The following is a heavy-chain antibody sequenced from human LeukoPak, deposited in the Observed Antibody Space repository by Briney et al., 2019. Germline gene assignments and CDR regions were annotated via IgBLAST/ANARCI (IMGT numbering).Heavy chain of an antibody. D-gene: IGHD6-19*01. CDR3: AKEGGMIAVAGRANFDY. J-gene: IGHJ4*02. Sequence: GGSLRLSCAASGFTFDDYAMHWVRQAPGKGLEWVSGISWNSGSIGYADSVKGRFTISRDNAKNTLYLQMNSLRAEDTAVYYCAKEGGMIAVAGRANFDYWGQGTLVTVSS. CDR2: ISWNSGSI. CDR1: GFTFDDYA. V-gene: IGHV3-9*01.